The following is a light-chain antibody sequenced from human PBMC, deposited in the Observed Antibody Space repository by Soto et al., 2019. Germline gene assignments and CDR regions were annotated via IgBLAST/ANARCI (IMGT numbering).Light chain of an antibody. CDR1: QSIRSY. J-gene: IGKJ4*01. V-gene: IGKV1-39*01. CDR3: QQSYSTPPT. Sequence: DIQMTQSPSSLSASVGDRVTITCRASQSIRSYLNWYQQKPGKAPKLLIYAASSLQSGVPSRFSGSGSGTDFTLPISSLQPEDFATYYCQQSYSTPPTFGGGTKVEIK. CDR2: AAS.